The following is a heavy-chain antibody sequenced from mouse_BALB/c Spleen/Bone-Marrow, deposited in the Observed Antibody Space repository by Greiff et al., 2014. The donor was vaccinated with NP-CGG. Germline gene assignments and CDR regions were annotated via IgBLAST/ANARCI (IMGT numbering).Heavy chain of an antibody. V-gene: IGHV14-3*02. Sequence: VQLQQPGAELVKPGASVKLSCTASGFNIKDTYMHWVKQRPEQGLEWIGRIDPANGNTKYDPKFQGKATITADTSSNTAYLQFSSLTSGDTAVYYCARGGLYDGSDYWGQGTTLTVSS. CDR3: ARGGLYDGSDY. CDR1: GFNIKDTY. D-gene: IGHD2-3*01. J-gene: IGHJ2*01. CDR2: IDPANGNT.